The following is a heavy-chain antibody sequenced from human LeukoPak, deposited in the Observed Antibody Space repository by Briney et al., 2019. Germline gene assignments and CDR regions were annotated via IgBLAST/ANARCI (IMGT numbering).Heavy chain of an antibody. D-gene: IGHD3-9*01. Sequence: GRSLRLSCAASGFTFSSYGMHWVRQAPGKRLEWVAVIWYDGSNKYYADSVKGRFTISRDNSKNTLYLRMESLRAEATAVYYCARGVLRYFDWSPSDDAFDIWGQGTMVTVSS. V-gene: IGHV3-33*01. J-gene: IGHJ3*02. CDR2: IWYDGSNK. CDR3: ARGVLRYFDWSPSDDAFDI. CDR1: GFTFSSYG.